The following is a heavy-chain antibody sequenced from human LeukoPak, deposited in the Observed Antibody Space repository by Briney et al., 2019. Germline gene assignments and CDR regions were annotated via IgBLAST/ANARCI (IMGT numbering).Heavy chain of an antibody. CDR1: GGSFSGYY. CDR3: ARDGQQFYYYYGMDV. Sequence: SETLSLTCAVYGGSFSGYYWSWIRQPPGKGLEWIGEINHSGSTNYNPTLKSRVTISVDTSKNQFSLRMSSVTAADTAVYYCARDGQQFYYYYGMDVWGQGTTVTVSS. D-gene: IGHD6-13*01. J-gene: IGHJ6*02. CDR2: INHSGST. V-gene: IGHV4-34*01.